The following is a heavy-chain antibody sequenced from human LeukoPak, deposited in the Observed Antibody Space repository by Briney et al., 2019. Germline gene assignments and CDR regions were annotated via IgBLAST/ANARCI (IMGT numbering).Heavy chain of an antibody. D-gene: IGHD3-22*01. CDR2: IYYSGST. CDR1: GGSFSGYY. Sequence: SETLSLTCAVYGGSFSGYYWSWIRQPPGKGLEWIGCIYYSGSTNYNPSLKSRVTISVDTSKNQFSLNLSSVTAADTAVYYCARERGGDSSGYFDYWGHGVMVTVSS. CDR3: ARERGGDSSGYFDY. J-gene: IGHJ4*01. V-gene: IGHV4-59*01.